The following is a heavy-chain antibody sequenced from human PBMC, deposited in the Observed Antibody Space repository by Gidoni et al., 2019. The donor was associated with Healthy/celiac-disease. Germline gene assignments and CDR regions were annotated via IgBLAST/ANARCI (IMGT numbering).Heavy chain of an antibody. V-gene: IGHV3-23*01. CDR3: AKGDSPPMVRGGPFDY. CDR2: IIVSGGST. D-gene: IGHD3-10*01. Sequence: EVQLLESGGGLVQPGGSLRLSCAASGFTFSSYAMSWVRQAPGKGLEWVSAIIVSGGSTYYADSVKGRFTISRDNSKNTLYLQMNSLRAEDTAVYYCAKGDSPPMVRGGPFDYWGQGTLVTVSS. CDR1: GFTFSSYA. J-gene: IGHJ4*02.